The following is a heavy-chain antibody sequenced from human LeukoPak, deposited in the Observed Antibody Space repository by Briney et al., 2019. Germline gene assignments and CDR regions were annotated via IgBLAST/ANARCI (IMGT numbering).Heavy chain of an antibody. Sequence: PSETLSLTCIVSGGPISVDYWNWIRQAPGKGLEWIGYIYYTGRTKYNPSLASRLTISIDTSKNQFSLKLSSVTAADTAVYYCARLMGDSSSWYQGKNWFDPWGQGTLVTVSS. CDR3: ARLMGDSSSWYQGKNWFDP. CDR2: IYYTGRT. J-gene: IGHJ5*02. CDR1: GGPISVDY. D-gene: IGHD6-13*01. V-gene: IGHV4-59*08.